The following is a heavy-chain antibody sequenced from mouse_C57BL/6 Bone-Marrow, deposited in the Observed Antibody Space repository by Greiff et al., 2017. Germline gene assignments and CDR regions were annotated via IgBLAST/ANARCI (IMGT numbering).Heavy chain of an antibody. V-gene: IGHV5-9*01. J-gene: IGHJ1*03. CDR2: LSGGGGNT. D-gene: IGHD1-1*01. Sequence: EVQVVESGGGLVKPGGSLKLSCAASGFTFSSYTMSWVRQTPEKRLPWVAALSGGGGNTYYPDSVKGRFTISRDNDKNILYLQMSSLRSEDTALYYCSRQVTTVLATKYFDVWGTGTTVTVSS. CDR1: GFTFSSYT. CDR3: SRQVTTVLATKYFDV.